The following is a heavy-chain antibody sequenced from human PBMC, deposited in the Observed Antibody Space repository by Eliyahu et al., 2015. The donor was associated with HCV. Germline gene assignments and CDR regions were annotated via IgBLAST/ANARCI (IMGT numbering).Heavy chain of an antibody. V-gene: IGHV4-39*01. Sequence: LQESGPGLVKPSETLSLTCTVSGDSIISSTYTWGWIRQPPGKGLEWIGTVSSSGPTYYNPSLKSRVTIFVDTSSNQFSLKLSPVTPPDTAVYYCARLPTGYPNWFDPWGQGTLVTVSS. CDR3: ARLPTGYPNWFDP. CDR1: GDSIISSTYT. CDR2: VSSSGPT. J-gene: IGHJ5*02. D-gene: IGHD3-9*01.